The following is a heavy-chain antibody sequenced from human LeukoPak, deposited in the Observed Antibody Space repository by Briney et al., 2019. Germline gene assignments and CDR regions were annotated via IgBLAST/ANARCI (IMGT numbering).Heavy chain of an antibody. V-gene: IGHV3-48*04. CDR1: RFTFSNYG. J-gene: IGHJ4*02. CDR2: ISNSGSNI. CDR3: ARDSTFIVGATTTLDY. Sequence: GGSLRLSCTASRFTFSNYGMNWVRQAPGKGLEWVSYISNSGSNIYYADSVKVRFTISRDNAKNSLYLQMNSLRAEDTAVYYCARDSTFIVGATTTLDYWGPGTLVTVSS. D-gene: IGHD1-26*01.